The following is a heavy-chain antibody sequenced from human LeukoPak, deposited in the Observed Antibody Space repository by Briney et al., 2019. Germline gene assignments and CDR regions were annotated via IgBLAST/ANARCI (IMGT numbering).Heavy chain of an antibody. D-gene: IGHD4-17*01. CDR2: IYYSGST. CDR1: GGSISSHY. V-gene: IGHV4-59*11. J-gene: IGHJ6*02. CDR3: AREHGDYYYGMDV. Sequence: SETLSLTCTVSGGSISSHYWSWIRQPPGKGLEWIGYIYYSGSTNYNPSLKSRVTISVDTSKNQFSLKLSSVTAADTAVYYCAREHGDYYYGMDVWGQGTTVTVSS.